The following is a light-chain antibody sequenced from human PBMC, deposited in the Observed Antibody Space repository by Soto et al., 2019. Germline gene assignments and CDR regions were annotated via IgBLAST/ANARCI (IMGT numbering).Light chain of an antibody. CDR1: QTISSW. J-gene: IGKJ1*01. Sequence: PSTLSGSVGDRVTITCRASQTISSWLAWYQQKPGKAPKLLIYKASTLKSGVPSRFSGSGSGTEFTLTISSLQPDDFATYYCQHYNSYSEAFGQGTKV. V-gene: IGKV1-5*03. CDR3: QHYNSYSEA. CDR2: KAS.